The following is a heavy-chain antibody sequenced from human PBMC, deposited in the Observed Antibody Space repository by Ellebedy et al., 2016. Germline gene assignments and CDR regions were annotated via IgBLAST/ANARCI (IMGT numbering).Heavy chain of an antibody. CDR3: ARGAIGMGVDYGMDV. Sequence: GESLKISCAASGFTFSSYGMHWVRQAPGKGLEWVAVIWYDGSNKYYADSVKGRFTISRDNSKNTLYLQMNSLRAEETAVYYCARGAIGMGVDYGMDVWGQGTTVTVSS. CDR2: IWYDGSNK. CDR1: GFTFSSYG. J-gene: IGHJ6*02. D-gene: IGHD2-21*01. V-gene: IGHV3-33*01.